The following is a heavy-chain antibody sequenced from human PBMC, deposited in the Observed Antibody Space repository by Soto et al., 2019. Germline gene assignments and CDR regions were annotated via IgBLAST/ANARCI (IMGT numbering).Heavy chain of an antibody. CDR1: GGTFSSYA. CDR2: IIPIFGTA. J-gene: IGHJ5*02. D-gene: IGHD3-3*01. CDR3: ARRITIFGVVIPSHEHWFDP. V-gene: IGHV1-69*13. Sequence: SVKVSCKASGGTFSSYAISWVRQAPGQGLEWMGGIIPIFGTASYAQKFQGRVTITADESTSTAYMELSSLRSEDTAVYYCARRITIFGVVIPSHEHWFDPWGQGTLVTVSS.